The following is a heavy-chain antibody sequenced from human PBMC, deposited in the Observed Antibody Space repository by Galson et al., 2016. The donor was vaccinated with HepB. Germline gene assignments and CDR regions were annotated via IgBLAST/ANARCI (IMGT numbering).Heavy chain of an antibody. Sequence: SETLSLTCSVYGVPFNASYWTWIRQSSGKGLEWMWDTNHSGSTSYNPSLKNRVTIPVDTSKNQFSLKLTSMTAADTAVYYFAGGRGAGTRYWGQGTLVTVSS. CDR2: TNHSGST. V-gene: IGHV4-34*01. D-gene: IGHD6-13*01. CDR1: GVPFNASY. CDR3: AGGRGAGTRY. J-gene: IGHJ4*02.